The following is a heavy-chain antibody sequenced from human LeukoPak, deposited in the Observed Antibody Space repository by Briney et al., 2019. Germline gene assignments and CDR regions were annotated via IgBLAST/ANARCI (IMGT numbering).Heavy chain of an antibody. CDR1: GYTFTGNL. D-gene: IGHD4-23*01. J-gene: IGHJ4*02. Sequence: GASVKVSYKASGYTFTGNLMHWVRQAPGQGLEWMGWINPNSGGTNYAQKFQGRVTMTRDTSISTAYMELSRLRSDDTAVYYCARVFSDYGGNMVWRDFDYWGQGTLVSVSS. CDR2: INPNSGGT. CDR3: ARVFSDYGGNMVWRDFDY. V-gene: IGHV1-2*02.